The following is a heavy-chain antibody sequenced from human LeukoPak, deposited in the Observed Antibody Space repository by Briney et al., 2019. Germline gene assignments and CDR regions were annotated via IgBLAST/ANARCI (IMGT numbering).Heavy chain of an antibody. CDR1: GFTFSDYY. CDR3: ARPGALWAYYFDY. CDR2: ISSSGSTI. V-gene: IGHV3-11*04. Sequence: GRSLRLSCAASGFTFSDYYMSWIRHAPGKGLEWGSYISSSGSTIYYADSVKGRFTISRDNAKNSLYLQMNSLRAEDTAVYYCARPGALWAYYFDYWGQGTLVTVSS. J-gene: IGHJ4*02. D-gene: IGHD1-26*01.